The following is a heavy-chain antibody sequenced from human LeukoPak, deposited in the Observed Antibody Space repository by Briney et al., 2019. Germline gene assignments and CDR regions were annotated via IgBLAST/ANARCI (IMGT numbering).Heavy chain of an antibody. Sequence: ASETLSLTCTVSGGSISSSSYYWGWIRQPPGKGLEWIGSIYYSGSTYYNPSLKSRVTISVDTSKNQFSLKLSSVTAADTAVYYCARHTVGIAAAGYYFDYWGQGTLVTVSS. CDR1: GGSISSSSYY. CDR3: ARHTVGIAAAGYYFDY. J-gene: IGHJ4*02. V-gene: IGHV4-39*01. CDR2: IYYSGST. D-gene: IGHD6-13*01.